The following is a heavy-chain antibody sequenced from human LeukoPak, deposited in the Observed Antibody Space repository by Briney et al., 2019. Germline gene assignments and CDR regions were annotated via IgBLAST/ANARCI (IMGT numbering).Heavy chain of an antibody. CDR2: INAYNGNT. J-gene: IGHJ3*02. Sequence: GASVTVSWKASGYTCTSYGISWVRQAPGQGLEWMGWINAYNGNTNYAQKLQGRVTMTTETSTSTAYMGLRSLRSDDTAVYYCARDLHRYCSSTSCYASVAFDIWGQGTMVTVSS. CDR3: ARDLHRYCSSTSCYASVAFDI. CDR1: GYTCTSYG. D-gene: IGHD2-2*01. V-gene: IGHV1-18*01.